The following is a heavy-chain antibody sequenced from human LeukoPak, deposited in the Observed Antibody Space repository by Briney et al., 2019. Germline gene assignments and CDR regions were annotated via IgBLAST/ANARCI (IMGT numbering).Heavy chain of an antibody. V-gene: IGHV3-21*04. Sequence: GGSLRLSCAASGFTFSSYWMSWVRQAPGKGLEWVSSISSSSSYIYFADSVKGRFTISRDNAKNSLYLQMNSLRAEDTAVYYCARDRGDSSSWYDYWGQGTLVTVSS. J-gene: IGHJ4*02. CDR2: ISSSSSYI. CDR1: GFTFSSYW. D-gene: IGHD6-13*01. CDR3: ARDRGDSSSWYDY.